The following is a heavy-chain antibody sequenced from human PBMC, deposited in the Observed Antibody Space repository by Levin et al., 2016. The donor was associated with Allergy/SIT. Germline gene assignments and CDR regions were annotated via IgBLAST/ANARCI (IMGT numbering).Heavy chain of an antibody. CDR1: GGTFSSYA. V-gene: IGHV1-69*06. D-gene: IGHD2-15*01. Sequence: SVKVSCKASGGTFSSYAISWVRQAPGQGLEWMGGIIPIFGTANYAQKFQGRVTITADKSTSTAYMELSSLRSEDTAVYYCARANFEYCSGGSCYSTNNFDYWGRGNPGHRLL. CDR3: ARANFEYCSGGSCYSTNNFDY. J-gene: IGHJ4*02. CDR2: IIPIFGTA.